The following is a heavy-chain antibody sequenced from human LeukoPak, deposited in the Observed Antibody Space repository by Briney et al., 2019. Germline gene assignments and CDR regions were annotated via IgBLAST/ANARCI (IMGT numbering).Heavy chain of an antibody. CDR3: AATSGSLVVYDYYMDV. Sequence: TSVKVSCKASGFTFTSSAMQWVRQARGQRLEWIGWIVVGSGNTNYAQKFQERVTIPRDMSTSTAYMELSSLRSEDTAVYYCAATSGSLVVYDYYMDVWGKGTTVTVSS. CDR1: GFTFTSSA. V-gene: IGHV1-58*02. D-gene: IGHD1-26*01. CDR2: IVVGSGNT. J-gene: IGHJ6*03.